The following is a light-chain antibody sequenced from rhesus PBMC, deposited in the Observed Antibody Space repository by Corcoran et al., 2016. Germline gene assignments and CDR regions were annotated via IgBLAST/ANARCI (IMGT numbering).Light chain of an antibody. CDR3: LQYSSSLT. CDR1: QRISSW. CDR2: KAS. V-gene: IGKV1-22*01. J-gene: IGKJ4*01. Sequence: DIQMTQSPSSLSASVGDTVTITCRASQRISSWLDWYQQKPGKAPKLLTYKASSLQSGVPSRFSGSGSGTDFTLTISSLQPEDFAIYYCLQYSSSLTFGGGTKVEIK.